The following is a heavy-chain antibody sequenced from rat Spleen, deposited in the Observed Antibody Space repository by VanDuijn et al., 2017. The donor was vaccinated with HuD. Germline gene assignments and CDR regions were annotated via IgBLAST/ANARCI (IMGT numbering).Heavy chain of an antibody. D-gene: IGHD1-9*01. CDR2: ISTSGGST. CDR1: GFSLTGYT. J-gene: IGHJ2*01. V-gene: IGHV5-46*01. Sequence: VQVKESGPGLVQPSQTLSLTCTVSGFSLTGYTVHWVRQAPTKGLEWVATISTSGGSTYYRDSVKGRFTISRDNAENTVYLQMNSLRSEDTATYYCAKDIIHTPDYWGQGVMVTVSS. CDR3: AKDIIHTPDY.